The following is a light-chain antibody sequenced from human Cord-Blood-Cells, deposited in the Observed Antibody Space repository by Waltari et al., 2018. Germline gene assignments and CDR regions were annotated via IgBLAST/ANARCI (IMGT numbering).Light chain of an antibody. V-gene: IGLV2-23*01. CDR3: CSYAGSSTWV. CDR2: EGS. CDR1: RRDVGSYNL. J-gene: IGLJ3*02. Sequence: HSALTQPASVSRSPGPSITIPCTGTRRDVGSYNLVSWYQQHPGKAPKLMIYEGSKRPSGVSNRFSGSKSGNTASLTISGLQAEDEADYYCCSYAGSSTWVFGGGTKLTVL.